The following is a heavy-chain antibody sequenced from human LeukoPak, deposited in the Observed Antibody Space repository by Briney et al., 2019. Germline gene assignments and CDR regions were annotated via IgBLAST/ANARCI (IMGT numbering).Heavy chain of an antibody. CDR2: IWYDGSNK. CDR3: AREIAAGGFDY. V-gene: IGHV3-33*01. CDR1: GFTFRNHG. J-gene: IGHJ4*02. D-gene: IGHD6-13*01. Sequence: GGSLRLSCAASGFTFRNHGMHWVRQAPGKGLEWVAIIWYDGSNKYYADSVKGRFTISRDNSKNTLYLQMNSLRAEDTAVYYCAREIAAGGFDYWGQGTLVTVSS.